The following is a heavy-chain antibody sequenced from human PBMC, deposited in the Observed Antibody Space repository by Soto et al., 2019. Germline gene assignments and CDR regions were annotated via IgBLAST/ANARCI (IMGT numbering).Heavy chain of an antibody. CDR2: ISYDGSNK. D-gene: IGHD2-15*01. J-gene: IGHJ6*03. Sequence: GESLKISCAASGFTFSSYGMHWVRQAPGKGLEWVAVISYDGSNKYYADSVKGRFTISRDNSKNTLYLQMNSLRPEDTALYYCAKDLRCSGGSCSSPGTLYYFFYMDVWGKGTTVTVSS. CDR3: AKDLRCSGGSCSSPGTLYYFFYMDV. V-gene: IGHV3-30*18. CDR1: GFTFSSYG.